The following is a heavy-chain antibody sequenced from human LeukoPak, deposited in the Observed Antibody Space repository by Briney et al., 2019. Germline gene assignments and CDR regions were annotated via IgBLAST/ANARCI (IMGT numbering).Heavy chain of an antibody. V-gene: IGHV1-24*01. D-gene: IGHD3-9*01. Sequence: ASVKVSCKVSGYTLTELSMHWVRQAPGKGLEWMRGFDPEDGETIYAQKFQGRVTMTEDTSTDTAYMELSSLRSEDTAVYYRATHYDILTGYRYWGQGTLVTVSS. CDR2: FDPEDGET. CDR1: GYTLTELS. J-gene: IGHJ4*02. CDR3: ATHYDILTGYRY.